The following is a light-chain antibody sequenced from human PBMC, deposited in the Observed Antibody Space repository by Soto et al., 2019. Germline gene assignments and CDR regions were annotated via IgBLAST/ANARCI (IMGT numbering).Light chain of an antibody. CDR2: DAS. CDR1: QSISSW. V-gene: IGKV1-5*01. Sequence: DIQMTQSPSTLSASVGDRVTITCRASQSISSWLAWYQQKPGKAPKLLIYDASSLESGVPSRFSGSGSGTEFTLTISSLQPDDFATYYCQQYNSYLLTGGGETKVEIK. J-gene: IGKJ4*01. CDR3: QQYNSYLLT.